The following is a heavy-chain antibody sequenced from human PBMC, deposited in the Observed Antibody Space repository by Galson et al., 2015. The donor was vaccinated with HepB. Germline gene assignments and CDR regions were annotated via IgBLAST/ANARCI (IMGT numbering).Heavy chain of an antibody. D-gene: IGHD6-19*01. V-gene: IGHV3-53*01. J-gene: IGHJ4*02. CDR3: AREIAVAGVFDY. CDR2: IYSGGST. CDR1: GFTVSSNY. Sequence: SLRLSCAASGFTVSSNYMSWVRQAPGKGLEWVSVIYSGGSTYYADSVKGRFTISRDNSKNTLYLQMNSLRAEDTAVYYCAREIAVAGVFDYWGQGTLVTVSS.